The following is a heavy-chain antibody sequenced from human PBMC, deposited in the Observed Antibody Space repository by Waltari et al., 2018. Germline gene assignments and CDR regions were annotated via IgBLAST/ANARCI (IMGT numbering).Heavy chain of an antibody. CDR1: GYSFTRYS. D-gene: IGHD3-10*01. Sequence: EVQLVQSGAEVKKPGESLKISCKGSGYSFTRYSIGWVRQMPGKGLEWMGIIYPGDSDTRYSPSFQGQVTISADKAISTAYLQWSSLKASDTAMYYCARAYYYGSGSYFSVWFDPWGQGTLVTVSS. CDR3: ARAYYYGSGSYFSVWFDP. J-gene: IGHJ5*02. CDR2: IYPGDSDT. V-gene: IGHV5-51*03.